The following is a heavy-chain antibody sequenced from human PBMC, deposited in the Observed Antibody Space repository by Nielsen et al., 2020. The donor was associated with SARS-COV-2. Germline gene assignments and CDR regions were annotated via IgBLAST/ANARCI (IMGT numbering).Heavy chain of an antibody. CDR2: VSSSGGST. D-gene: IGHD3-10*01. J-gene: IGHJ3*01. V-gene: IGHV3-23*01. CDR3: AKDGVVRGDALDL. CDR1: GFTFNIYA. Sequence: GESLKISCAASGFTFNIYAMAWVRRAPGRGLQWVTGVSSSGGSTYHTDSVKGRFTISRDNSKNTLYLEMHSLRVEDTAVYYCAKDGVVRGDALDLWGQGTMVTVSS.